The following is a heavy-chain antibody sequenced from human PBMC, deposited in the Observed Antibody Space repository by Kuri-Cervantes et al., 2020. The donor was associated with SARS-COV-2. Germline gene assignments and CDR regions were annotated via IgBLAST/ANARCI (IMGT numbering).Heavy chain of an antibody. CDR1: GGSFSGYY. Sequence: GSLRLSCAVYGGSFSGYYWNWIRQPPGKGPEWIGEINHSVRTNYNPSLKSRVTISVDTSKNQFSLKLSSVTAADTAVYYCARGAYYDFWSGYYPAYYFDYWGQGTLVTVSS. CDR2: INHSVRT. V-gene: IGHV4-34*01. D-gene: IGHD3-3*01. CDR3: ARGAYYDFWSGYYPAYYFDY. J-gene: IGHJ4*02.